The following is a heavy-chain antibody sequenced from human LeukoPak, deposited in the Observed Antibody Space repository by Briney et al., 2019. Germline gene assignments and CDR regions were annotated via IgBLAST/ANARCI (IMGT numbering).Heavy chain of an antibody. J-gene: IGHJ3*02. CDR3: AAMGGSGSYYNKDDAFDI. CDR2: IVVGSGNT. D-gene: IGHD3-10*01. Sequence: SVKVSCKASGFTFTGSAVQWVRQARGQRLEWIGWIVVGSGNTNYAQKFQERVTITRDMSTSTAYMELSSLRSEDTAVYYCAAMGGSGSYYNKDDAFDIWGQGTMVTVSS. V-gene: IGHV1-58*01. CDR1: GFTFTGSA.